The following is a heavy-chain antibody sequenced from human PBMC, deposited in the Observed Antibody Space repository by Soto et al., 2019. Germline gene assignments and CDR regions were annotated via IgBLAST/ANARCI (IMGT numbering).Heavy chain of an antibody. J-gene: IGHJ4*02. Sequence: ASVKVSCKASGYTFASYYIHWLRQAPGQGLEWMGIINPGGGNTYYAQKFQGRVTMTRDTSTSTVSMELSSLRSEDTAVYYCARDDVWSRPDYFDYWGQGNLVTVSS. D-gene: IGHD3-16*01. CDR3: ARDDVWSRPDYFDY. CDR2: INPGGGNT. CDR1: GYTFASYY. V-gene: IGHV1-46*01.